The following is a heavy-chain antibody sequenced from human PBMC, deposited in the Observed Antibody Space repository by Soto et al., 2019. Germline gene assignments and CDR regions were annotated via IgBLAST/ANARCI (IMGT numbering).Heavy chain of an antibody. J-gene: IGHJ4*02. CDR3: ARDDWGSTSCFDY. CDR1: GFTFSSYG. D-gene: IGHD2-2*01. Sequence: GGSLRLSCAASGFTFSSYGMHWVRQAPGKGLEWVAVIWYDGSNKYYADSVKGRFTISRDNSKNTLYLQMNSLRAEDTAVYYCARDDWGSTSCFDYWGQGTLVTVSS. CDR2: IWYDGSNK. V-gene: IGHV3-33*01.